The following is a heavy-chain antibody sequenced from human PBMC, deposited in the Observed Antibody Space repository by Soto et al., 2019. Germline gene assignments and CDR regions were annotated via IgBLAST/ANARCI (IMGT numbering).Heavy chain of an antibody. CDR1: GGTFSSYA. CDR2: IIPISGTA. V-gene: IGHV1-69*01. D-gene: IGHD5-18*01. J-gene: IGHJ4*02. Sequence: QVQLVQSGAEVKKPGSSVKVFCKASGGTFSSYAISWVRQAPGLGLEWMGGIIPISGTANYAQQIQGRVTITADESTSTAHMELSSLRSEDTAVDYCARDRCKGYGYYFDYWGQGTLVTVSS. CDR3: ARDRCKGYGYYFDY.